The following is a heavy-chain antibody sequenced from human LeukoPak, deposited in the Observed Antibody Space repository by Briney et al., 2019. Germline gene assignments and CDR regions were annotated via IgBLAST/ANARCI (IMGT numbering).Heavy chain of an antibody. D-gene: IGHD6-19*01. V-gene: IGHV3-30-3*01. CDR1: GFTFSNYA. Sequence: PGRSLRLSCAASGFTFSNYAMHWVRQAPGKGLEWVALISYDGSNKYYADSVKGRFTISRDNSKNTLYLQMNSLRAEDTAVYYCARGGVYSSGSYYLYYFDYWGQGTLVTVSS. CDR2: ISYDGSNK. CDR3: ARGGVYSSGSYYLYYFDY. J-gene: IGHJ4*02.